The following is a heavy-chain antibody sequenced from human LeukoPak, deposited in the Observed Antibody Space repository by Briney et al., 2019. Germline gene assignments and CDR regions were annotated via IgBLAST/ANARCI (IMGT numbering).Heavy chain of an antibody. CDR3: ARDSPSFVGVIWHVFDI. V-gene: IGHV1-18*01. J-gene: IGHJ3*02. CDR2: ISAYNGNT. CDR1: GYTFTSYG. Sequence: ASVKVFCKASGYTFTSYGISWVRQAPGQGLEWMGWISAYNGNTNYAQKLQGKVTMTTDTSTSTAYMELRSLRSYDTAGYYCARDSPSFVGVIWHVFDILVQGTMVTVSS. D-gene: IGHD3-16*02.